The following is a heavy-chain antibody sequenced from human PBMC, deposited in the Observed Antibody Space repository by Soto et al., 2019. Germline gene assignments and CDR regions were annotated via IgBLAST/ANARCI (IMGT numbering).Heavy chain of an antibody. Sequence: QVQLQESGPGLVKPSETLSLTCTVSGGSISSYYWSWIRQPPGKGLEWIGYIYYSGSTNYNPSLKSRVTISVDTSKNQFSLKLSSVTAADTAVYYCARDAGAAAGTFQLYRSYYYYGMDVWGQGTTVTVSS. D-gene: IGHD6-13*01. CDR1: GGSISSYY. CDR3: ARDAGAAAGTFQLYRSYYYYGMDV. CDR2: IYYSGST. J-gene: IGHJ6*02. V-gene: IGHV4-59*01.